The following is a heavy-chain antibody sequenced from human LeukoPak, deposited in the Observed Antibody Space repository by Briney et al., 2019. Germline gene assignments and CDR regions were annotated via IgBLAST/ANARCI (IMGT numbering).Heavy chain of an antibody. D-gene: IGHD1-26*01. CDR3: TRVNLRGSQYNWFDP. J-gene: IGHJ5*02. V-gene: IGHV1-69*11. CDR1: GYTFTDYY. CDR2: ITPVIGSV. Sequence: GASVKVSCKASGYTFTDYYMHWVRQAPGQGLEWMGRITPVIGSVKYAQKFQGRMSIFADGSTTTAYMELNSLTSEDTAVYFCTRVNLRGSQYNWFDPWGQGTLVTVSS.